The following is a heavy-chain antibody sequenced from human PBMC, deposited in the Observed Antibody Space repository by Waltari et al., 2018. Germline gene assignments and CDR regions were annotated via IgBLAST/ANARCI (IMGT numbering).Heavy chain of an antibody. V-gene: IGHV4-61*09. CDR2: IYTSGST. Sequence: QVQLQESGPGLVKPSQTLSLTCTVSGGSISSGGYYWSWIRQPAGKGLEWIGYIYTSGSTNYNPSLKSRVTISVDTSKNQFSLKLSSVTAADTAVYYCARVGHYYGSGSYYKETDYWGQGTLVTVSS. D-gene: IGHD3-10*01. CDR3: ARVGHYYGSGSYYKETDY. CDR1: GGSISSGGYY. J-gene: IGHJ4*02.